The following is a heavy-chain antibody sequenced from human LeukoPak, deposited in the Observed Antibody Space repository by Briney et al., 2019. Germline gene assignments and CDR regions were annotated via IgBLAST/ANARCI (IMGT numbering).Heavy chain of an antibody. CDR1: GYTFTGYY. CDR3: ALHSSSFEIDY. V-gene: IGHV1-2*04. Sequence: ASVKVSCKASGYTFTGYYMHWVRQAPGQGLEWMGWINPNSGGTNYAQKFQGWVTMTRDTSISTAYMELSSLRSEDTAVYYCALHSSSFEIDYWGQGTLVTVSS. CDR2: INPNSGGT. D-gene: IGHD6-13*01. J-gene: IGHJ4*02.